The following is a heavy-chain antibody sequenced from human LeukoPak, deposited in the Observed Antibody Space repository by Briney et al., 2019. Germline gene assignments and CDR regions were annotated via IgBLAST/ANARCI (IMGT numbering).Heavy chain of an antibody. Sequence: GGSLRLSCAASGFTFSSYSMNWVRQAPGKGLEWVAVISYDGSNKYYADSVKGRFTISRDNSKNTLYLQMNSLRAEDTAVYYCAKQGYCSSTSCYNGYYYGMDVWGQGTTVTVSS. D-gene: IGHD2-2*02. J-gene: IGHJ6*02. V-gene: IGHV3-30*18. CDR3: AKQGYCSSTSCYNGYYYGMDV. CDR2: ISYDGSNK. CDR1: GFTFSSYS.